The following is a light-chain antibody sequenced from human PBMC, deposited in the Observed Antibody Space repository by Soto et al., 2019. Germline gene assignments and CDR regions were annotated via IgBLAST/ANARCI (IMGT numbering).Light chain of an antibody. V-gene: IGKV1-39*01. CDR1: QTISSH. CDR3: QQSYTTPIT. Sequence: DIQMTQSPSSLSASVGDRVIITFLSSQTISSHLNWYQQKPGKAPNLLVYAASSLQSGVPSRFTGSGSGTDFTLTISSLQPEDFATYFCQQSYTTPITFGQGTRLDIK. CDR2: AAS. J-gene: IGKJ5*01.